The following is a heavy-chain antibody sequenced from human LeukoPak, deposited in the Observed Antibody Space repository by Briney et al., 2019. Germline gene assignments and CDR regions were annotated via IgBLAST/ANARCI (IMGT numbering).Heavy chain of an antibody. V-gene: IGHV4-34*01. CDR2: INHSGST. D-gene: IGHD6-13*01. CDR3: ARLPSSSWLGFDY. Sequence: SETLSLTCAVYGGSFSGYYWSWIRQPPGKGLEWIGEINHSGSTNYNPSLKSRVTISVDTSKNQFSLKLSSVTAADTAVYYCARLPSSSWLGFDYWGQGTLVTVSS. J-gene: IGHJ4*02. CDR1: GGSFSGYY.